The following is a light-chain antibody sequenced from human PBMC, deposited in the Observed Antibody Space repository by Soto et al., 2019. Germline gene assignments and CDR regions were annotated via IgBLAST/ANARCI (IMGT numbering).Light chain of an antibody. Sequence: DIHMTQSPSTLSASVGDRVTIACRASQDIGVWLAWYQQKPGKVPSLLIYKTSTFEDGVPSRFSGTGSGTDFTLTINGLQPDDVATYYCQQWSLYSWTFGQGTTVEI. V-gene: IGKV1-5*03. CDR1: QDIGVW. CDR3: QQWSLYSWT. J-gene: IGKJ1*01. CDR2: KTS.